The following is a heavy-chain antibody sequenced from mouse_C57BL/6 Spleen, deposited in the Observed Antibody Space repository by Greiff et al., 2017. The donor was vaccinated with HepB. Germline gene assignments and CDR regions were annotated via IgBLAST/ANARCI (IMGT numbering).Heavy chain of an antibody. CDR3: ARRGDYYGSSYVDFDY. CDR2: ISSGGSYT. CDR1: GFTFSSYG. J-gene: IGHJ2*01. V-gene: IGHV5-6*02. Sequence: VHLVESGGDLVKPGGSLKLSCAASGFTFSSYGMSWVRQTPDKRLEWVATISSGGSYTYYPDSVKGRFTISRDNAKNTLYLQMSSLKSEDTAMYYCARRGDYYGSSYVDFDYWGQGTTLTVSS. D-gene: IGHD1-1*01.